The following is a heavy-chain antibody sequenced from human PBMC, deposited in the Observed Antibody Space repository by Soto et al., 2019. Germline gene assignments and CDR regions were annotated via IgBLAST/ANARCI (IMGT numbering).Heavy chain of an antibody. Sequence: QVQLVQSGAEVKKPGSSVKVSCKASGGTFSSYAISWVRQAPRQGLEWMGGIIPIFGTANYAQKFQGRVTITADESTSTAYMELSSLRSEDTAVSYCARVPQLGYNWFDPWGQGTLVTVSS. CDR3: ARVPQLGYNWFDP. CDR2: IIPIFGTA. CDR1: GGTFSSYA. D-gene: IGHD2-2*01. J-gene: IGHJ5*02. V-gene: IGHV1-69*01.